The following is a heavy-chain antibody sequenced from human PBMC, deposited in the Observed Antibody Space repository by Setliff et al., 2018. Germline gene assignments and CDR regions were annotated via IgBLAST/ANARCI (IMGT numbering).Heavy chain of an antibody. CDR2: IYPGDSDT. Sequence: GESLKISCKGSGYTFTTNWIAWVRQMPGKGLEWMGIIYPGDSDTRYSPSFQGQVTMSADKPIRSAYLQWSSLKASDTAMYYCARLGYSDAFDIWGQGTMVTVSS. D-gene: IGHD5-18*01. CDR1: GYTFTTNW. J-gene: IGHJ3*02. V-gene: IGHV5-51*01. CDR3: ARLGYSDAFDI.